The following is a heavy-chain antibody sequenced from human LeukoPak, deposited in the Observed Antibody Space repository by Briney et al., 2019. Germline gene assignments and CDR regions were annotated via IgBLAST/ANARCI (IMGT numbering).Heavy chain of an antibody. CDR1: GFTFSSYA. CDR3: TRLGCGGDCYFDY. J-gene: IGHJ4*02. V-gene: IGHV3-73*01. Sequence: GGSLRLSCAAPGFTFSSYAMHWVRQAPGKGLEWVGRIRSKANSYATAYAASVKGRFTISRDDSKNTAYLQMNSLKTEDTAVYYCTRLGCGGDCYFDYWGQGTLVTVSS. D-gene: IGHD2-21*02. CDR2: IRSKANSYAT.